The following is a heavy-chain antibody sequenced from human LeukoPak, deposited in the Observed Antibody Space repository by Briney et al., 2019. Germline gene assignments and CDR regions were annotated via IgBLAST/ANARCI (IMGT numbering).Heavy chain of an antibody. CDR3: ARVYVVVPAATYNWFDP. Sequence: PSETLSLTCAVYGGSFSGYYWSWIRQPPGKGLEWIGEINHSGSTNYNSSLKSRLTISVDTSKNQFSLKLSSVTAADTAVYYCARVYVVVPAATYNWFDPWGQGTLVTVSS. CDR1: GGSFSGYY. CDR2: INHSGST. D-gene: IGHD2-2*01. J-gene: IGHJ5*02. V-gene: IGHV4-34*01.